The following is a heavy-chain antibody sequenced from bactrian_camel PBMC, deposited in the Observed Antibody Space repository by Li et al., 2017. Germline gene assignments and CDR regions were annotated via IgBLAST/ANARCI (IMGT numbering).Heavy chain of an antibody. CDR3: AADCVFDEGIWYSTY. D-gene: IGHD2*01. V-gene: IGHV3S53*01. CDR2: FSSDGSA. CDR1: VFVYNGAC. J-gene: IGHJ4*01. Sequence: HVQLVESGGGSVQAGESLRLSCAASVFVYNGACMAWFRQAPGKEREFVASFSSDGSAKYADSVLGRFTISQDNATKALYLQMNSLKPEDTAMYYCAADCVFDEGIWYSTYGGQGTQVTVS.